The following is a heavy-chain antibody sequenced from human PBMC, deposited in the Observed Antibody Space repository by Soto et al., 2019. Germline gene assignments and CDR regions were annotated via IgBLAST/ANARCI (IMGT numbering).Heavy chain of an antibody. CDR3: AREVTESKMVYAMGVFDY. CDR1: GFTFRSSS. V-gene: IGHV3-48*01. CDR2: ISSSSSTI. Sequence: LSLPCAASGFTFRSSSMNWVRQAPGKGLEWVSYISSSSSTIYYADSVKGRFTISRDNAKNSLYLQMNSLRAEDTAVYYCAREVTESKMVYAMGVFDYWGQGTLVTVSS. D-gene: IGHD2-8*01. J-gene: IGHJ4*02.